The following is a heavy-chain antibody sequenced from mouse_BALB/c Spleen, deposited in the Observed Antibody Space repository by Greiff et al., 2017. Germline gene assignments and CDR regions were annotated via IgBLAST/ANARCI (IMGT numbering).Heavy chain of an antibody. D-gene: IGHD2-4*01. Sequence: EVQLQQSGAELVKPGASVKLSCTASGFNIKDTYMHWVKQRPEQGLEWIGRIDPANGNTKYDPKFQGKATITADTSYNTAYLQLSRLTSEDTAVYYCARGYYYYDREFAYWGQGTLVTVSA. CDR1: GFNIKDTY. J-gene: IGHJ3*01. CDR2: IDPANGNT. V-gene: IGHV14-3*02. CDR3: ARGYYYYDREFAY.